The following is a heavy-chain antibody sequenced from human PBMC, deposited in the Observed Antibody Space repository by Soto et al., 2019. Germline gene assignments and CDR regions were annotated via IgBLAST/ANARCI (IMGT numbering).Heavy chain of an antibody. CDR3: ARIKWGFYCSGGSCYGPFDP. Sequence: SETLSLTCTVSGGSISSYYWSWIRQPPGKGLEWIGYIYYSGSTNYNPSLKSRVTISVDTSKNQFSLKLSSVTAADTAVYYCARIKWGFYCSGGSCYGPFDPWGQGTLVTVSS. D-gene: IGHD2-15*01. CDR2: IYYSGST. CDR1: GGSISSYY. J-gene: IGHJ5*02. V-gene: IGHV4-59*08.